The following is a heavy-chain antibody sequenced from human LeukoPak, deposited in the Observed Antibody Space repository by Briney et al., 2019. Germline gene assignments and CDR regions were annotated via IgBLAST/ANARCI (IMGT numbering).Heavy chain of an antibody. CDR1: GGSFSGCY. Sequence: SETLSLTCAVYGGSFSGCYWSWIRQPPGKGLEWIGEINHSGSTYYNPSLKSRVTISVDTSKNQFSLRLSSVTAADTAVYYCARNDDYSWFDPWGQGTLVTVSS. J-gene: IGHJ5*02. D-gene: IGHD4-17*01. CDR2: INHSGST. V-gene: IGHV4-34*01. CDR3: ARNDDYSWFDP.